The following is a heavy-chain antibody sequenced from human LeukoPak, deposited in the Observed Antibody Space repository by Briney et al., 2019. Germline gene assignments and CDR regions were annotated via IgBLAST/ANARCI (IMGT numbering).Heavy chain of an antibody. CDR2: STAASGIT. V-gene: IGHV1-3*02. D-gene: IGHD1-1*01. J-gene: IGHJ3*02. CDR1: KQLSDYL. Sequence: ASAKDSCKASWKQLSDYLNHLGRPAPGQRIEWMGWSTAASGITKYSQAFQDRVTITRDTSASIVYMELSSLRSEDMAVYYCARSSYTSLGALDIWGQGTMVTVSS. CDR3: ARSSYTSLGALDI.